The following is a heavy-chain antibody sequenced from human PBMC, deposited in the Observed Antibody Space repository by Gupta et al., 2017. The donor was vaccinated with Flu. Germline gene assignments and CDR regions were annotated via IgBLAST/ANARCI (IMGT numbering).Heavy chain of an antibody. J-gene: IGHJ5*02. CDR3: ANELRFLEFGWFDP. CDR2: IYYSGST. D-gene: IGHD3-3*01. Sequence: RQPPGKGLEWIGSIYYSGSTYYNPSLKSRVTISVDTSKNQFSLKLSSVTAADTAVYYCANELRFLEFGWFDPWGQGTLVTVSS. V-gene: IGHV4-39*01.